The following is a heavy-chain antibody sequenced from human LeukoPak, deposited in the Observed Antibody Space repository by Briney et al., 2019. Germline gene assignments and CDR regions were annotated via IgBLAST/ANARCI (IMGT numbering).Heavy chain of an antibody. CDR1: GGSTSSSSYY. D-gene: IGHD3-3*01. CDR2: IYYSGST. CDR3: AREVWVIFGVATNWFDP. J-gene: IGHJ5*02. V-gene: IGHV4-39*07. Sequence: SETLSLTCSVSGGSTSSSSYYWGWIRQPPGKGLEWIGSIYYSGSTYYNPSLKSRVTISVDTSRNQFSLKLSSVTAADTAVYYCAREVWVIFGVATNWFDPWGQGTLVTVSS.